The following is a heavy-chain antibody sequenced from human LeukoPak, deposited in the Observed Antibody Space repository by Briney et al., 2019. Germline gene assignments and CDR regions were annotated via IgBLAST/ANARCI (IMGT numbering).Heavy chain of an antibody. Sequence: SETLSLTCTVSGGSISSYYWSWIRQPPGKGLEWIGYIYYSGNTNYNPSLKSRVTISVDTSKNQFSLKLSSVTAADTAVYYCAGDGYNAFDICGQGTMVTVSS. J-gene: IGHJ3*02. CDR1: GGSISSYY. CDR3: AGDGYNAFDI. D-gene: IGHD5-24*01. CDR2: IYYSGNT. V-gene: IGHV4-59*01.